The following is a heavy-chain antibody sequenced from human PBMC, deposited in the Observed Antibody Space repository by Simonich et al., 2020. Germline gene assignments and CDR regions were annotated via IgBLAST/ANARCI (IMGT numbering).Heavy chain of an antibody. CDR1: GFTFSSYE. J-gene: IGHJ6*02. D-gene: IGHD6-6*01. Sequence: EVQLVESGGGLVQPGGSLRLSCAASGFTFSSYEMNWVHQAPGKGLEWVSYISSSGSTIYYEDSLKGRFTNSRDNAKNSLYLQMNSLRAEDTAVYYCARDFRLQLVEIGTYYYYGMDVWGQGTTVTVSS. V-gene: IGHV3-48*03. CDR2: ISSSGSTI. CDR3: ARDFRLQLVEIGTYYYYGMDV.